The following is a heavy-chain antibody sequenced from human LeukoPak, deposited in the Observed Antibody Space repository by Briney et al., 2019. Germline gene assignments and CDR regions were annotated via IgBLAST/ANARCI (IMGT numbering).Heavy chain of an antibody. D-gene: IGHD3-22*01. CDR2: IYPRDGST. J-gene: IGHJ4*02. V-gene: IGHV1-46*01. Sequence: ASVKVSCKASGYTFTGYYIHWVRQAPGQGLEWMGMIYPRDGSTSYAQRFQDRVTVTRDTSTSTVHMELSGLRSEDTAVYYCAREAVDDSSGYYQGYFDYWGQGTLVTVSS. CDR3: AREAVDDSSGYYQGYFDY. CDR1: GYTFTGYY.